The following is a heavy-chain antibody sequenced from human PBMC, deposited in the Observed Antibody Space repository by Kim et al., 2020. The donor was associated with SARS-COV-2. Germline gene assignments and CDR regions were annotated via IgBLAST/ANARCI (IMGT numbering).Heavy chain of an antibody. CDR1: GDSVSRNNAA. Sequence: SQTLSLTCAISGDSVSRNNAAWNWIRQSPSRGLERLGRTYYTSNWYNDYAVFVKSRISINPDTSKNRCSLQLNSVTPEDTAVYYCAREVNNVFGVWGQGTMVTIYS. D-gene: IGHD3-22*01. J-gene: IGHJ3*01. V-gene: IGHV6-1*01. CDR3: AREVNNVFGV. CDR2: TYYTSNWYN.